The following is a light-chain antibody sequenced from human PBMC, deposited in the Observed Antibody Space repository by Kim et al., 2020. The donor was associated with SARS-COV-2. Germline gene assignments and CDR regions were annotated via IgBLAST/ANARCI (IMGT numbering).Light chain of an antibody. CDR2: DPF. Sequence: ASTVDRVIITWRARQDLSYSLAWYHQKPGPAPALLIYDPFTLQSGVSIMFSGSRYGTDFTLTSSSLQSEDCATYYCQEHHIYPLGFGRGTKVDIK. V-gene: IGKV1-8*01. J-gene: IGKJ3*01. CDR3: QEHHIYPLG. CDR1: QDLSYS.